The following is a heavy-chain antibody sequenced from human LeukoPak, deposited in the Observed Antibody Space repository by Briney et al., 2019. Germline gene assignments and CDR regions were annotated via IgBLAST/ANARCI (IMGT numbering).Heavy chain of an antibody. Sequence: ASVKVSCKASRGTFSSYTISWVRHTPGQGLEWMGGIIPIFGTANYAQKFQGRVTITAEKSTSTAYMNMRSLRSTDTPLYYWASYQEDIVVVPAALDFWGRGTLVTVSS. CDR1: RGTFSSYT. CDR2: IIPIFGTA. D-gene: IGHD2-2*01. J-gene: IGHJ4*02. CDR3: ASYQEDIVVVPAALDF. V-gene: IGHV1-69*06.